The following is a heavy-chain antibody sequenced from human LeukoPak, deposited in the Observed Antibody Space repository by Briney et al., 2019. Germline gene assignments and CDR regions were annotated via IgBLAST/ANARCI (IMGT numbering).Heavy chain of an antibody. J-gene: IGHJ4*02. V-gene: IGHV5-51*01. CDR1: GYSFTSYW. CDR3: ARPLVGTGYSSSWYFAY. CDR2: IYPGDSDT. D-gene: IGHD6-13*01. Sequence: GESLKISCKGSGYSFTSYWIAWVRQMPGKGLEWMGIIYPGDSDTRYSPSFQGQVTISADKSISTAYLQWTSLKASATAMYYCARPLVGTGYSSSWYFAYWGQGTQVTVSS.